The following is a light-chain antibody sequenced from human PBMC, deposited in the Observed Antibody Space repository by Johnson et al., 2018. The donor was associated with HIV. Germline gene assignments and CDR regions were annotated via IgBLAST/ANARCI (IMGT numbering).Light chain of an antibody. CDR2: ENN. V-gene: IGLV1-51*02. Sequence: QSVLTQPPSVSAAPGQTVTISCSGSSSNIGNNYVSWYQQRPGTAPKLLIYENNKRPSGIPDRFSGSKTSPSATLELTALPTGDEADYYCGTWDSSLSAYVFGTGTKVTVL. CDR3: GTWDSSLSAYV. CDR1: SSNIGNNY. J-gene: IGLJ1*01.